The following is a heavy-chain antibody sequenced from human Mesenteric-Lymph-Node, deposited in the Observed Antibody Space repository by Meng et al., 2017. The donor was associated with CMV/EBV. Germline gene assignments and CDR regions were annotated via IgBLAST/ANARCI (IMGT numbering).Heavy chain of an antibody. J-gene: IGHJ4*02. CDR3: ATDGGHHDFDY. CDR2: IYPSDGST. D-gene: IGHD3-3*01. Sequence: SCKTSGYSVTNSYIHWMQQAPGQGIEWLGVIYPSDGSTKSAQRFQDRVTMTRDTSTSTVYMELSSLRSEDTAVYYCATDGGHHDFDYWGQGTLVTVSS. CDR1: GYSVTNSY. V-gene: IGHV1-46*01.